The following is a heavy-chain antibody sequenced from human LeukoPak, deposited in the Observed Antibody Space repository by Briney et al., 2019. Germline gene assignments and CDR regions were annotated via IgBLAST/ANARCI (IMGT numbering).Heavy chain of an antibody. CDR2: TNHSGST. V-gene: IGHV4-34*01. D-gene: IGHD2-2*01. CDR1: GGSISSYY. J-gene: IGHJ5*02. Sequence: SETLSLTCTVSGGSISSYYWSWIRQPPGKGLEWIGETNHSGSTNYNPSLKSRVTISVDTSKNQFSLKLSSATAADTAVYYCARGLSPHYLEVPAARWFDPWGQGTLVTVSS. CDR3: ARGLSPHYLEVPAARWFDP.